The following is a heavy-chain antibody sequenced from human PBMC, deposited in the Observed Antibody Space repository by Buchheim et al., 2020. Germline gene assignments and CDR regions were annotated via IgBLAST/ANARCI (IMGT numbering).Heavy chain of an antibody. CDR2: IKEEGSEK. J-gene: IGHJ6*02. CDR1: GFTFSSYW. CDR3: ARGPYYHYYGMDV. V-gene: IGHV3-7*01. Sequence: EVQLVESGGGLVQPGGSLRLSCAASGFTFSSYWMSWVRQAPGKGLEWVANIKEEGSEKNYVESVKGRFTISRDNAKNSLYLQMNSLRAEDTAVYYCARGPYYHYYGMDVWGQGTT.